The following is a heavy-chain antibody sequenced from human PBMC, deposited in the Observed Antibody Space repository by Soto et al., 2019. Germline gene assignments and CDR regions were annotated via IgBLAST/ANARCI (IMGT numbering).Heavy chain of an antibody. D-gene: IGHD1-1*01. V-gene: IGHV4-39*01. CDR2: IYYSGST. J-gene: IGHJ6*02. CDR1: GGSISSSSYY. CDR3: GGTTDYHGMDV. Sequence: PSETLSLTCTVSGGSISSSSYYWGWIRQPPGKGLEWIGSIYYSGSTYYNPSLKSRVTISVDTSKNQFSLKLSSVTAADTAVYYCGGTTDYHGMDVWGQGTTVTVSS.